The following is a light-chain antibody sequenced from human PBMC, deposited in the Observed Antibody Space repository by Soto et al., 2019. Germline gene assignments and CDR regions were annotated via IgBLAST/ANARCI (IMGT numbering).Light chain of an antibody. Sequence: QSALTQPPSASGSPGQSVTISCTGTSSDVGGYNYVSWYQQYPGRAPKLMIYEVTKRPSGVPDRFSGSKSGNTASLTVSGLQAEAEDDYYCSSYAASNDFYFVFGGGTKLTVL. V-gene: IGLV2-8*01. CDR1: SSDVGGYNY. CDR3: SSYAASNDFYFV. J-gene: IGLJ3*02. CDR2: EVT.